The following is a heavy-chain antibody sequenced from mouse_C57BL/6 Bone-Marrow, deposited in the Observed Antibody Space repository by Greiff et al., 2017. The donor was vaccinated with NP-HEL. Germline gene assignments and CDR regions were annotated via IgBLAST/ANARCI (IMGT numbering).Heavy chain of an antibody. CDR3: ARGAY. CDR1: GYEFSNYW. V-gene: IGHV1-80*01. J-gene: IGHJ3*01. CDR2: IYPGDGDT. Sequence: QVQLQQSGAELVKPGASVTISCKASGYEFSNYWMNWVKQRPGKGLEWIGQIYPGDGDTNYNGKFTDKATLTADKSSSTAYMQLSRLTSEDSAVYVCARGAYWGQGTLVTVSA.